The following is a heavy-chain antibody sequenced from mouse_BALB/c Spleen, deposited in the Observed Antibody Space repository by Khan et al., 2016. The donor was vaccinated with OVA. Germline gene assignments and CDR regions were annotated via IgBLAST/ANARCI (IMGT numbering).Heavy chain of an antibody. CDR1: GYTFTSYW. V-gene: IGHV1S41*01. D-gene: IGHD1-1*01. Sequence: DLVKPGASVKLSCKASGYTFTSYWINWIKQRPGQGLEWVGQISPGSGNPYYKKLFKAKATLTVDTSSTTVYIQLSSLSSEDSAVYFCARSNYCGNGLYALDYWGQGTSVTVSS. J-gene: IGHJ4*01. CDR3: ARSNYCGNGLYALDY. CDR2: ISPGSGNP.